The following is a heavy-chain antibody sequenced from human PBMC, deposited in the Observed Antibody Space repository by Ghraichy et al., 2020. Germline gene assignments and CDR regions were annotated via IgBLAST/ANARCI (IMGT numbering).Heavy chain of an antibody. D-gene: IGHD3-3*01. CDR1: GGSISSYY. J-gene: IGHJ4*02. Sequence: SETLSLTCTVSGGSISSYYWSWIRQPPGKGLEWIGYIYYSGSTNYNPSLKSRVTISVDTSKNQFSLKLSSVTAADTAVYYCARQDRGYDFWSGTPFPFDYWGQGTLVTVSS. CDR3: ARQDRGYDFWSGTPFPFDY. CDR2: IYYSGST. V-gene: IGHV4-59*08.